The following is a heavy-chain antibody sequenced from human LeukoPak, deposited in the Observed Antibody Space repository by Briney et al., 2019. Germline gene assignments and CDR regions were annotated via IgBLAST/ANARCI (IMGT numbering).Heavy chain of an antibody. D-gene: IGHD1-26*01. CDR1: AFTFSDYS. Sequence: GGSLRLSCAASAFTFSDYSMNWVRQAPGKGLEWISYISGRSSTIYYADSVKGRFTISRDNAKNSMYLQMNSLRAEDTAVYYCARDRIKSGSYYFDYWGQGTLVTVSS. CDR3: ARDRIKSGSYYFDY. V-gene: IGHV3-48*01. CDR2: ISGRSSTI. J-gene: IGHJ4*02.